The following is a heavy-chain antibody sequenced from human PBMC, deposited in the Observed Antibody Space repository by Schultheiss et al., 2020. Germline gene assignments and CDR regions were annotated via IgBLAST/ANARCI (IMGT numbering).Heavy chain of an antibody. CDR3: ARAAMYSSSPRY. D-gene: IGHD6-6*01. V-gene: IGHV4-59*12. Sequence: SETLSLTCTVSGGSISSYYWSWIRQPPGKGLEWIGYIYYSGSTYYNPSLKSRVTISVDTSKNQFSLKLSSVTAADTAVYYCARAAMYSSSPRYWGQGTLVTVYS. CDR1: GGSISSYY. CDR2: IYYSGST. J-gene: IGHJ4*02.